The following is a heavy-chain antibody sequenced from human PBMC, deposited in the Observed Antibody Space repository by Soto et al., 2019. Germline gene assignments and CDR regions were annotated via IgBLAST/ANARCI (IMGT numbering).Heavy chain of an antibody. CDR2: ISSSGSTK. CDR1: WFSFSRYE. CDR3: AREGSGWYGRGYYGMDV. V-gene: IGHV3-48*03. J-gene: IGHJ6*02. D-gene: IGHD6-19*01. Sequence: GSPRLSFAASWFSFSRYEMKWGRPAPGEGAEWVSCISSSGSTKKSADSAKGRFTISRDNAKNSLYLQMNSLRAEDTAVYYCAREGSGWYGRGYYGMDVWGQGTTVTVSS.